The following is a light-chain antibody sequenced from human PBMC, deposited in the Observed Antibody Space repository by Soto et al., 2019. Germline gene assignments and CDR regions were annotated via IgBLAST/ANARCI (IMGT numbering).Light chain of an antibody. CDR1: QSVSSN. V-gene: IGKV3-15*01. Sequence: EIVLTQSPGTLSLSPGERATLSCRASQSVSSNLAWYQQKPGQAPRLLIYDASTRATGIPDRFSGGGSGTEFTLTISSLQSEDFVVYYCQQYNSWPPITFGQGTRLEIK. CDR2: DAS. CDR3: QQYNSWPPIT. J-gene: IGKJ5*01.